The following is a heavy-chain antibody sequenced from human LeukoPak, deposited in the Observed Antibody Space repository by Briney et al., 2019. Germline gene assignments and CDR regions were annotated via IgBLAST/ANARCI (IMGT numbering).Heavy chain of an antibody. V-gene: IGHV1-2*04. D-gene: IGHD6-13*01. CDR3: ALSSSWPYYFDY. Sequence: ASVKVSCKASGYTFTGYYMHWVRQAPGQGLEWMGWINPNSGGTNYAQKFQGWVTMTGDTSISTAYMELSRLRSDDTAVYYCALSSSWPYYFDYWGQGTLVTVSS. J-gene: IGHJ4*02. CDR2: INPNSGGT. CDR1: GYTFTGYY.